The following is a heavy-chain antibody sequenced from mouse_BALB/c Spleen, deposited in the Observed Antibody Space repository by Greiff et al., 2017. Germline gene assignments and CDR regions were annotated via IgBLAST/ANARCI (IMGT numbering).Heavy chain of an antibody. D-gene: IGHD2-14*01. Sequence: EVQLVESGGGLVKPGGSLKLSCAASGFSFSSYALSWVRQTQVKRLEWVATISSGGSYTYYPDSVKGRFTISRDNAKNTLYLQMSSLRSEDTAMYYCAREGTCTLAYWGQGTLVTVSA. CDR1: GFSFSSYA. J-gene: IGHJ3*01. V-gene: IGHV5-9-3*01. CDR2: ISSGGSYT. CDR3: AREGTCTLAY.